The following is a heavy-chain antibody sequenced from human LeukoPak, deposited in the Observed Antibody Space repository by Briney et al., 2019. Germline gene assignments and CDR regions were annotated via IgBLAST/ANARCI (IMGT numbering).Heavy chain of an antibody. V-gene: IGHV4-4*07. J-gene: IGHJ4*02. CDR2: IYTSGST. D-gene: IGHD3-3*01. CDR1: GGSISSYY. Sequence: KPSETLSLTCTVSGGSISSYYWSWIRQPAGKGLEWIGRIYTSGSTNYNPSVKSRVTMSVDTSKNQFSLKLSSVTAADTAVYYCARSSITIFGVLYYFDYWGQGTLVTVSS. CDR3: ARSSITIFGVLYYFDY.